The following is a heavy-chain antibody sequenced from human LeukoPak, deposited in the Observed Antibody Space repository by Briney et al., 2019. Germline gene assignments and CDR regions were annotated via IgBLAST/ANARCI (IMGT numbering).Heavy chain of an antibody. V-gene: IGHV3-20*04. CDR1: GFTVSSNY. J-gene: IGHJ4*02. CDR2: INWNGGST. CDR3: ARDPNAYYYDSTNDGY. D-gene: IGHD3-22*01. Sequence: PGGSLRLSCAASGFTVSSNYMSWVRQAPGKGLEWVSGINWNGGSTGYADSVKGRFTISRDNAKNSLYLQMNSLRAEDTALYYCARDPNAYYYDSTNDGYWGQGTLVTVSS.